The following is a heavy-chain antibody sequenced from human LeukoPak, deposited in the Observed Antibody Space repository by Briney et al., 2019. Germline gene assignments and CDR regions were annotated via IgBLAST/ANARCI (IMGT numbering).Heavy chain of an antibody. V-gene: IGHV4-34*01. J-gene: IGHJ4*02. Sequence: PSETLSLTCAVYGGSFSGYYWSWIRQPPGKGLEWIGEINHSGSTNYNPSLKSRVTISVDTSKNQFSLKLSSVTAADTAVYYCARAYSESYWWYFDYWGQGTLVTVSS. CDR2: INHSGST. D-gene: IGHD1-26*01. CDR1: GGSFSGYY. CDR3: ARAYSESYWWYFDY.